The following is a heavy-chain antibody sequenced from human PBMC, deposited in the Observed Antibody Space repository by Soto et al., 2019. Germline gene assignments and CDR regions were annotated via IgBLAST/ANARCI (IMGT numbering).Heavy chain of an antibody. CDR3: ARDSIYSTSRSDY. CDR2: ISGDGGTS. J-gene: IGHJ4*02. D-gene: IGHD4-4*01. V-gene: IGHV3-23*01. Sequence: GGSLRLSCAASGFTVTSYAMSWVRQAPGKGLEWVSVISGDGGTSYYADSVRGRFTISRDFSKNTVILQMNSLRAEDTAIYYCARDSIYSTSRSDYWGQGTLVTVSS. CDR1: GFTVTSYA.